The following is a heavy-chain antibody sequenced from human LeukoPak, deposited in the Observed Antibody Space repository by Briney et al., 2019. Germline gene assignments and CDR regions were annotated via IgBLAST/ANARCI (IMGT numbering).Heavy chain of an antibody. J-gene: IGHJ6*02. CDR1: GGSISGYY. V-gene: IGHV4-34*01. D-gene: IGHD2-2*01. CDR2: INHSGST. Sequence: SETLSLTCTVSGGSISGYYWSWIRQPPGKGLEWIGEINHSGSTNYNPSLKSRVTISVDTSKNQFSLKLSSVTAADTAVYYCARIQLPYYYYGMDVWGQGTTVTVSS. CDR3: ARIQLPYYYYGMDV.